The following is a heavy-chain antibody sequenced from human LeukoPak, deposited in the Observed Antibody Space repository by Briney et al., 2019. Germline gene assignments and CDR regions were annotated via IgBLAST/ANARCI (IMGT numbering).Heavy chain of an antibody. D-gene: IGHD6-6*01. J-gene: IGHJ1*01. CDR3: ARIPEY. CDR2: ISKSGDDT. CDR1: GFYFSTYA. V-gene: IGHV3-64*01. Sequence: GGSLRLSCAASGFYFSTYAMHWVRQAPGKGLEFVSAISKSGDDTSYGNSMKGRFIISRDNVKNTVDLQMGSLRVDDTGIYYCARIPEYWGQGTLVTVSS.